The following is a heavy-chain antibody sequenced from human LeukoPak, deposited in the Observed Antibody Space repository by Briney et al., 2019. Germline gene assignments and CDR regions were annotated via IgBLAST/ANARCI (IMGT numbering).Heavy chain of an antibody. V-gene: IGHV4-31*03. J-gene: IGHJ4*02. D-gene: IGHD3-10*01. CDR2: IFFTGRT. Sequence: PSQTLSLICTVSGGSVNSGAYYWSWIRQFPGKGLEWIGQIFFTGRTDYNPSLKSRLAISIDTSRDQFSLELSSVSAADTATYYCARDRASGMDYWGQGILVTVSS. CDR3: ARDRASGMDY. CDR1: GGSVNSGAYY.